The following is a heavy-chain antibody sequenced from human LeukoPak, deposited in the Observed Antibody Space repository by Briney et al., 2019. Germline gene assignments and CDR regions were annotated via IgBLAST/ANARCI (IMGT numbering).Heavy chain of an antibody. CDR3: ARATYYYDSSGYYWVPYFDY. V-gene: IGHV1-2*02. Sequence: ASVKVSCKASGYTFTGYYMHWVRQAPGQGLEWMGWINPNSGGTSYAQKFQGRVTMTRDTSISTAYMELSRLRSDDTAVYYCARATYYYDSSGYYWVPYFDYWGQGTLVTVSS. D-gene: IGHD3-22*01. CDR2: INPNSGGT. J-gene: IGHJ4*02. CDR1: GYTFTGYY.